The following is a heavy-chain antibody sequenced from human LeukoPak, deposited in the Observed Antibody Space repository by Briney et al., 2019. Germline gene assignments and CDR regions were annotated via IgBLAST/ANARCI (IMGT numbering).Heavy chain of an antibody. CDR1: GGTFSSYA. CDR2: IIPVLGIA. D-gene: IGHD3-22*01. V-gene: IGHV1-69*04. CDR3: ARESNYDSSVGAFDY. Sequence: SVKVSCKASGGTFSSYAISWVRQAPGQGLEWMGRIIPVLGIANYAQKFQGRVTITADKSTSTAYMELSSLRSEDTAVYYCARESNYDSSVGAFDYWGQGTLVTVSS. J-gene: IGHJ4*02.